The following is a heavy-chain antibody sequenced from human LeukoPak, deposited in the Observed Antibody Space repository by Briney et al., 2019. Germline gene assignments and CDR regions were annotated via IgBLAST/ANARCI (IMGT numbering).Heavy chain of an antibody. CDR3: AKDLEGRYSSGWFGPGYFDY. V-gene: IGHV3-23*01. CDR2: ISGSGGST. J-gene: IGHJ4*02. CDR1: GFTFSSYA. D-gene: IGHD6-19*01. Sequence: GGSLRLSCAASGFTFSSYAMSWVRQAPGKGLEWVSAISGSGGSTYYAASVKGRSTIFRDNSKNTLHLQMNSLRAEDTAVYYCAKDLEGRYSSGWFGPGYFDYWGQGTLVTVSS.